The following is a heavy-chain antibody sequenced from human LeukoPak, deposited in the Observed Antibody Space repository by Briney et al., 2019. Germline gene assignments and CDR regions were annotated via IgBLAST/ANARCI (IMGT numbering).Heavy chain of an antibody. V-gene: IGHV4-39*07. CDR1: SGSISTSNYY. D-gene: IGHD6-19*01. J-gene: IGHJ4*02. CDR3: ARLDSGWYLFDY. Sequence: PSETLSLTCTVSSGSISTSNYYWGWVRQPPGKALEWIGNIFYSGSTYYSPSLKSRVTISLDTSRNQFSLKLSSVAAADTAVYYCARLDSGWYLFDYWGQGTLVTVSS. CDR2: IFYSGST.